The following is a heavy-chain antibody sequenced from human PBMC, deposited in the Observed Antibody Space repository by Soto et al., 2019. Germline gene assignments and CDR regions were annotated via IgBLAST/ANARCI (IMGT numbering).Heavy chain of an antibody. D-gene: IGHD6-19*01. CDR2: IYYSGST. CDR1: GGSISSGGYY. Sequence: QVQLQESGPGLVKPSQTLSLTCTVSGGSISSGGYYWSWIRQHPGKGLEWIGYIYYSGSTYYNPSLKGRVTISVDTSKNQFSLKLSCVTAADTAVYYCARALYSSGWYVNWFDPWGQGTLVTVSS. J-gene: IGHJ5*02. V-gene: IGHV4-31*03. CDR3: ARALYSSGWYVNWFDP.